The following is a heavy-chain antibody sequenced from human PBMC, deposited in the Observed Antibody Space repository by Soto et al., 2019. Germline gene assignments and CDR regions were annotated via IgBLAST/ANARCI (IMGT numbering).Heavy chain of an antibody. Sequence: GESLKISRKASGYRFTRHWIGWVRQMPGKGLEWMGIIYPVDSETRYNPSFQGQVTMSADKSISTAYLHGSSLKASDTAMYYCAGLEYGGRGYFEFWGQGALVTVCS. D-gene: IGHD6-6*01. CDR1: GYRFTRHW. CDR3: AGLEYGGRGYFEF. J-gene: IGHJ4*02. V-gene: IGHV5-51*01. CDR2: IYPVDSET.